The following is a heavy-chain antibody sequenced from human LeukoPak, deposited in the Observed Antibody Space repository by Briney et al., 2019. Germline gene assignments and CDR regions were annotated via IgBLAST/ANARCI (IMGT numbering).Heavy chain of an antibody. D-gene: IGHD3-10*01. V-gene: IGHV4-34*01. CDR1: GASFSGYY. J-gene: IGHJ4*02. Sequence: PSETLSLTCAVYGASFSGYYCSWIRQFPGKGLEWIGEINHCGSTNYNPSLKSRVTISVDTSKNQFSLKLTSVTAADTAVYYCARSAVRGVALLGYWGRGTPVTVSS. CDR2: INHCGST. CDR3: ARSAVRGVALLGY.